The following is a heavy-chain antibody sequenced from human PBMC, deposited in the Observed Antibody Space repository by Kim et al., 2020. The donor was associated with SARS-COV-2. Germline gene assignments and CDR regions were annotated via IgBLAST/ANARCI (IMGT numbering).Heavy chain of an antibody. CDR2: INPNSGGT. J-gene: IGHJ6*02. D-gene: IGHD3-22*01. V-gene: IGHV1-2*06. CDR1: GYTFTGYY. Sequence: ASVKVSCKASGYTFTGYYMHWVRQAPGQGLEWMGRINPNSGGTNYAQKFQGRVTMTRDTSISTAYMELSRLRSDDTAVYYCARERYYYDSSGYYYSHGMDVWGQGTTVTVSS. CDR3: ARERYYYDSSGYYYSHGMDV.